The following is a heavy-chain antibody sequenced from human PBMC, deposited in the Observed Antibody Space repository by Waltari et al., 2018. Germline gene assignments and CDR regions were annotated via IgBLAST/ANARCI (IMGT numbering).Heavy chain of an antibody. CDR1: GYTFTDYF. CDR2: INANRGAT. J-gene: IGHJ4*02. V-gene: IGHV1-2*02. D-gene: IGHD6-19*01. Sequence: QVQLVQSGAEVKEPGTSVKVSCKASGYTFTDYFIHWVRQAPGQGLEWVGWINANRGATNREQKFQGRVTMTRDTSTSTAYMELSSLRSDDTAVYYCARAGAGRPFDYWGQGTLVTVSS. CDR3: ARAGAGRPFDY.